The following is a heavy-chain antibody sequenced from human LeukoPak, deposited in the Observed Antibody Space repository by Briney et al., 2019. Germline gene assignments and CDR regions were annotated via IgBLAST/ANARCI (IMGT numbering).Heavy chain of an antibody. J-gene: IGHJ4*02. CDR2: INPNSGGT. D-gene: IGHD3-9*01. Sequence: GASVKVSCKASGYTFTGYYMHWVRQAPGQGIEGMGWINPNSGGTNYAQKFQGRVTITRDTSRSTAYMEMRRLRSDDTAVYYCARVARDEYYDIFTGYYSPHFDYWGQGTLVTVSS. CDR1: GYTFTGYY. CDR3: ARVARDEYYDIFTGYYSPHFDY. V-gene: IGHV1-2*02.